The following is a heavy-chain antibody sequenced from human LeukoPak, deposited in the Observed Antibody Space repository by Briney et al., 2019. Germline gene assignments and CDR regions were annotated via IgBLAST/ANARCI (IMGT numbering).Heavy chain of an antibody. J-gene: IGHJ1*01. CDR3: AREGSSWSGKYFQH. Sequence: KPSQTLSLTCTVSGGSISSGSYYWSWIRQPPGKGLEWIGSIYYSGSTYYNPSLKSRVTISVDTSKNQFSLKLSSVSAADTAVYYCAREGSSWSGKYFQHWGQGTLVTVSS. V-gene: IGHV4-39*07. CDR1: GGSISSGSYY. CDR2: IYYSGST. D-gene: IGHD6-13*01.